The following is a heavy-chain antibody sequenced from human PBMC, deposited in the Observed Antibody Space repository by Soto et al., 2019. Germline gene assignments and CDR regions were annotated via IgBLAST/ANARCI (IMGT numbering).Heavy chain of an antibody. V-gene: IGHV1-69*08. CDR2: SIPIQGTA. Sequence: QVQLVQSGAEVKKPGSSVKVSCEASGGTFTSYIFTWVRQAPGQGLEWMGRSIPIQGTADYALKFQDRVTMTADKSTNTTNMELRSLRPDDTAVYYCAQSLVFVDQDCMDVWGKGTTVTVSS. CDR3: AQSLVFVDQDCMDV. D-gene: IGHD2-21*01. J-gene: IGHJ6*03. CDR1: GGTFTSYI.